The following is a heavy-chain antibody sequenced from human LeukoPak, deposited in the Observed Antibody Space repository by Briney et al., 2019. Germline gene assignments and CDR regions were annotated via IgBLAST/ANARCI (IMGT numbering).Heavy chain of an antibody. CDR2: INNDGSSA. D-gene: IGHD1-1*01. J-gene: IGHJ4*02. CDR3: ARGYFGPDF. Sequence: GGSLRLSCAASGFTPSDYWMHWVRQAPRKGLEWVSRINNDGSSATYADSVRGRFTISRDNAKSTLDLQMNSLRVEDTAVYYCARGYFGPDFWGQGTLVTVSS. CDR1: GFTPSDYW. V-gene: IGHV3-74*03.